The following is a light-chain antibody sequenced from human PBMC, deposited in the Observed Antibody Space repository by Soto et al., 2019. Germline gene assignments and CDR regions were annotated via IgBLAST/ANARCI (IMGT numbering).Light chain of an antibody. CDR3: HQYDSSRGT. J-gene: IGKJ1*01. Sequence: EIVLTQSPGTLSLSPGERATLSCRASQSVSSNYLAWYQQKPGQAPRLLIYGASSRATDIPDRFSGSGSGTDLTLTISRLEPEDFAVYYCHQYDSSRGTFGQGTKVDIX. V-gene: IGKV3-20*01. CDR2: GAS. CDR1: QSVSSNY.